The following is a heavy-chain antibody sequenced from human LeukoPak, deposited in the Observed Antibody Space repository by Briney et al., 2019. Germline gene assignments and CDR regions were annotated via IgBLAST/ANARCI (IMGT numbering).Heavy chain of an antibody. D-gene: IGHD6-19*01. CDR3: AKDAYSSGWYYFDS. Sequence: GGSLRLSCAASRFTFDDYGMHWVRQVPGKGLEWVSLISGDGSSTYYADSVKGRFTISRDNSKNSLYLQMNSLRTEDTALHYCAKDAYSSGWYYFDSWGQGTLVTVSS. CDR1: RFTFDDYG. CDR2: ISGDGSST. J-gene: IGHJ4*02. V-gene: IGHV3-43*02.